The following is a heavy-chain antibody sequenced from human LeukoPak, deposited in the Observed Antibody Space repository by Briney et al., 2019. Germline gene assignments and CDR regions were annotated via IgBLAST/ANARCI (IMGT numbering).Heavy chain of an antibody. D-gene: IGHD4-17*01. Sequence: KPSQTLSVTCTVSGGSISSGDYYWSWIRQPPGKGLEWIGYIYYSGSTYYDPSLKSRVTISVDTSKNQFSLKLSSVTAADTAVYYCARGYGDYVSPSWFDPWGQGTLVTVSS. V-gene: IGHV4-30-4*01. CDR1: GGSISSGDYY. CDR2: IYYSGST. J-gene: IGHJ5*02. CDR3: ARGYGDYVSPSWFDP.